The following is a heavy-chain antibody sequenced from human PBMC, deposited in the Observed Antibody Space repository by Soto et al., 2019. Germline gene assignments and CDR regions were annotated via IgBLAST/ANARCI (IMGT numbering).Heavy chain of an antibody. CDR1: GFSLTTGKMG. D-gene: IGHD4-17*01. Sequence: SGPTLVNPTGPPTLTCTVSGFSLTTGKMGVSWIRQPPGKALEWLAHIFSDNERSYSTSLQGRLTISKDTSGSQVVLSMTNVDPVDTATYYCARMNVDSYQFYYAMDVWGQGTTVTVSS. J-gene: IGHJ6*02. CDR2: IFSDNER. CDR3: ARMNVDSYQFYYAMDV. V-gene: IGHV2-26*01.